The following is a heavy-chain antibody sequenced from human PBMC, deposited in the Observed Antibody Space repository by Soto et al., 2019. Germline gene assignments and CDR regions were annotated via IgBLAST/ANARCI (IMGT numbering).Heavy chain of an antibody. CDR2: IKQDGSEK. D-gene: IGHD3-3*01. J-gene: IGHJ4*02. Sequence: PGGSLRLSCAASGFTFSSYWMSWVRQAPGKGLEWVANIKQDGSEKYYVDSVKGRFTISRDNAKNSLYLQMNSLRAEDTAVYYCARDRFLEWLPSTHQYDYWGQGTLVTVS. CDR1: GFTFSSYW. V-gene: IGHV3-7*03. CDR3: ARDRFLEWLPSTHQYDY.